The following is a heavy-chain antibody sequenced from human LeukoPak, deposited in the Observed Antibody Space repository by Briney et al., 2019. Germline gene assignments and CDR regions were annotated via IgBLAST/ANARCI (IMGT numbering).Heavy chain of an antibody. J-gene: IGHJ4*02. Sequence: GASVKVSCKASGYTFTSYGISWVRQAPGQGLEWMGWISAYNGNTNYAQKLQGRVTMTTDTSTSTVYMELSTLRSEDTAVYYCARAMSYGANDYWGQGTLVTVSS. D-gene: IGHD4-17*01. V-gene: IGHV1-18*01. CDR2: ISAYNGNT. CDR1: GYTFTSYG. CDR3: ARAMSYGANDY.